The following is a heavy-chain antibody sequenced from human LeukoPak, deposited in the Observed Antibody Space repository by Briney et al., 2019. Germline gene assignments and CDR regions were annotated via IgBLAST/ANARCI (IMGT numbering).Heavy chain of an antibody. CDR2: IYYSGST. J-gene: IGHJ4*02. D-gene: IGHD6-19*01. Sequence: SETLSLTCTVSGGSVSSGSYYWSWTRQPPGKGLEWIGYIYYSGSTNYNPSLKSRVTISVDTSKNQFSLKLSSVTAADTAVYYCARGLTRWGQGTLVTVSS. V-gene: IGHV4-61*01. CDR3: ARGLTR. CDR1: GGSVSSGSYY.